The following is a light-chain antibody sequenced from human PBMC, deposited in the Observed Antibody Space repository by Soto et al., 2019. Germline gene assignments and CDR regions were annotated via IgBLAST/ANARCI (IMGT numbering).Light chain of an antibody. CDR2: DVS. CDR3: MPGTLWLKT. J-gene: IGKJ1*01. CDR1: QGLVHGDGNTY. V-gene: IGKV2-30*02. Sequence: DVVMTQSPLSLPVSLGQPASISCRSSQGLVHGDGNTYLNWFQQRPGQSPRRLIYDVSNRDSGVPERLSGSGSGTEFTLKISRVEAADVGVYFCMPGTLWLKTFGQGNKVEIK.